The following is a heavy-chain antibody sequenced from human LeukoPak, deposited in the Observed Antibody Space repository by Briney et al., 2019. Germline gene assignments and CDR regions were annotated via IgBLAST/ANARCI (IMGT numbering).Heavy chain of an antibody. J-gene: IGHJ6*03. CDR3: ARDRFFGVVIGAYYMDV. V-gene: IGHV4-59*12. Sequence: PSETLSLTCSVSGGSISRYYWSWIRQPPGKGLEWIGYIYFSGSTSYNPSLKSRLTISVDTSMNQFSLKLRSVTAADTAVYYCARDRFFGVVIGAYYMDVGGKGTTVTVSS. CDR1: GGSISRYY. D-gene: IGHD3-3*01. CDR2: IYFSGST.